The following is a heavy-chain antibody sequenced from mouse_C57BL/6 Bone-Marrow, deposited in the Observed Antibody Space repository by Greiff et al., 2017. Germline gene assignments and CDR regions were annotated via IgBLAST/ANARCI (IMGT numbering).Heavy chain of an antibody. D-gene: IGHD2-4*01. J-gene: IGHJ3*01. CDR2: IDPENGDT. CDR1: GFNIKDDY. Sequence: EVQLQQSGAELVRPGASVKLSCTASGFNIKDDYMHWVKQRPEQGLEWIGWIDPENGDTEYASKVQGKATITADTSSNTAYLQLSSLTSEDTAVYYCTTLYDYGGVPWFAYWGQGTLVTVSA. V-gene: IGHV14-4*01. CDR3: TTLYDYGGVPWFAY.